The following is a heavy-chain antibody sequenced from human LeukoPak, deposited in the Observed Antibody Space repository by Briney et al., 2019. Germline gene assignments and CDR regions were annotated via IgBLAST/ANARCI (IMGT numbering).Heavy chain of an antibody. D-gene: IGHD4/OR15-4a*01. Sequence: ASVKVSCKTSGYSFSTYGISWVRQAPGQGLEWMGWISAYNGNTNYAQKFQGRVTMTTDTSTSTAHLEMRSLRPDDTAVYYCARETIEAFDAWGQGTMVTVSS. V-gene: IGHV1-18*01. CDR3: ARETIEAFDA. CDR1: GYSFSTYG. J-gene: IGHJ3*01. CDR2: ISAYNGNT.